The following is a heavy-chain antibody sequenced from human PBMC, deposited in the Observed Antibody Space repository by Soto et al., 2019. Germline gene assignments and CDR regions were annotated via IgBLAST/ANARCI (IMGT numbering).Heavy chain of an antibody. CDR1: GFSFSNHD. CDR2: ITTGGNA. V-gene: IGHV3-13*01. CDR3: VRVNADAYDV. Sequence: EVQLVESGGDLVQPGGSLRLSCAASGFSFSNHDMHWVRQPKGKGLEWVSGITTGGNAYFADSVKGRFSISRENAKNSFYLQTSSLRAEYTAMYYCVRVNADAYDVWGQGTMVTVSS. J-gene: IGHJ3*01.